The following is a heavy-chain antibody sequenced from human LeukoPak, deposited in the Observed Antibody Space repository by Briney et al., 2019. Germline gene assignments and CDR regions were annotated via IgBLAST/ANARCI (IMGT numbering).Heavy chain of an antibody. CDR3: TRGGVLRYFDWLEDY. V-gene: IGHV1-18*01. CDR2: ISAYNGKT. J-gene: IGHJ4*02. Sequence: ASVKVSCKASGYTFTSYGISWVRQAPGQGLEWMGWISAYNGKTNYAQKLQGRVTMTTDTSTSTAYMELRSLRSDDAAVYYCTRGGVLRYFDWLEDYWGQGTLVTVSS. CDR1: GYTFTSYG. D-gene: IGHD3-9*01.